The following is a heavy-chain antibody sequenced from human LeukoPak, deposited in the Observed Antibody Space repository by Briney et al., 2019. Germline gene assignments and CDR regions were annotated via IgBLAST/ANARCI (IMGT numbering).Heavy chain of an antibody. CDR3: AREAYDFWSGYYANWFDP. D-gene: IGHD3-3*01. J-gene: IGHJ5*02. Sequence: SETLSLTCTVSGGSISSHYWSWIRQPPGKGLEWIGYIYYSGSTNYNPSHKSRVTLSVDTSKNQFSLKLSSVTAADTAVYYCAREAYDFWSGYYANWFDPWGQGTLVTVSS. CDR1: GGSISSHY. CDR2: IYYSGST. V-gene: IGHV4-59*11.